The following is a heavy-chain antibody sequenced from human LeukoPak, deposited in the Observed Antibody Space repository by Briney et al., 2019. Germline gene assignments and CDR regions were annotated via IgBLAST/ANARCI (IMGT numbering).Heavy chain of an antibody. J-gene: IGHJ4*02. Sequence: SETLSLTCTVSGGSISTYYWNWIRQPPGKGLEWIGYVYYSGRTNYNPSLKSRVTISIDTSKSQFSLKLSSVTAADTAVYYCARSDLYGDYPPGNYWGQGTLVTVSS. D-gene: IGHD4-17*01. CDR2: VYYSGRT. CDR3: ARSDLYGDYPPGNY. V-gene: IGHV4-59*01. CDR1: GGSISTYY.